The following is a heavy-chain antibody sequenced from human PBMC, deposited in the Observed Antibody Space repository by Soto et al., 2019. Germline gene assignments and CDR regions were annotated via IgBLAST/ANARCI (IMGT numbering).Heavy chain of an antibody. CDR1: AGSISGYF. J-gene: IGHJ4*02. CDR2: IYSSGST. Sequence: PSETLSLTCTVSAGSISGYFWTWIRQSAGKGLEWIGRIYSSGSTSYNPSLKSRVTITTDTSTNHFSLKLTSVTAADTAVYYCARVRWLSEYDILTGYYIFDQWGRGTLVTVS. D-gene: IGHD3-9*01. V-gene: IGHV4-4*07. CDR3: ARVRWLSEYDILTGYYIFDQ.